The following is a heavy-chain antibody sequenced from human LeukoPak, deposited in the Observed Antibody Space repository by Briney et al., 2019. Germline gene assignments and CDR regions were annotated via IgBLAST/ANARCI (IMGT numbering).Heavy chain of an antibody. D-gene: IGHD5-24*01. CDR3: ARGHYRWLQLRGYFDY. CDR1: GYTFTSYG. V-gene: IGHV1-18*01. CDR2: ISAYNGNT. Sequence: ASVEVSCKASGYTFTSYGISWVRQAPGQGLEWMGWISAYNGNTNYAQKLQGRVTMTTDTSTSTAYMELRSLRSDDTAVYYCARGHYRWLQLRGYFDYWGQGTLVTVSS. J-gene: IGHJ4*02.